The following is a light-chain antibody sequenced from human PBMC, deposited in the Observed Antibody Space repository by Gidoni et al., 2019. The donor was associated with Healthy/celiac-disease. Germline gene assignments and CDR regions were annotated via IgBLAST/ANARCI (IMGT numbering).Light chain of an antibody. CDR1: QRVSSSY. CDR3: QHYDSSPPPT. V-gene: IGKV3-20*01. CDR2: GAS. J-gene: IGKJ4*01. Sequence: EIVLTQSPGTLSLSPGERATLSCRASQRVSSSYLAWYQQKPGQAPRLLIYGASSRATGIPDRFSGSGSGTDFTLTISRLEPEDFAVYYCQHYDSSPPPTFGGGTKVEIK.